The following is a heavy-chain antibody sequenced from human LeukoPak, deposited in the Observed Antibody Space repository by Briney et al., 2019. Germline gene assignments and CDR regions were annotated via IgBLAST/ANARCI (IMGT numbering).Heavy chain of an antibody. CDR2: MNPNSGTT. CDR1: GYTLTSYN. CDR3: ARWDYYDSSGHSYTQD. V-gene: IGHV1-8*01. Sequence: GASVKVSSKASGYTLTSYNLYWVRHGTRQGLVWMGWMNPNSGTTGYAQKFPGRVTMTRNTSISTASMKLSSLRSEDTAVYYCARWDYYDSSGHSYTQDWGQGTLVTVSS. D-gene: IGHD3-22*01. J-gene: IGHJ1*01.